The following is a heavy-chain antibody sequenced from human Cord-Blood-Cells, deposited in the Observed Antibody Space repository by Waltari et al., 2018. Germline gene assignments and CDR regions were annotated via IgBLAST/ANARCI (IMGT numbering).Heavy chain of an antibody. CDR2: IYSGGST. CDR1: GFTVSSNY. CDR3: ARDGHCGGDCYAFDI. J-gene: IGHJ3*02. V-gene: IGHV3-53*01. Sequence: EVQLVESGGGLIQPGVSLRLPCAASGFTVSSNYMSWVRQAPGKGLEWVSVIYSGGSTYYADSVKGRFTISRDNSKTTLYLQMNSLRAEDTAVYYCARDGHCGGDCYAFDIWGQGTMVTVSS. D-gene: IGHD2-21*02.